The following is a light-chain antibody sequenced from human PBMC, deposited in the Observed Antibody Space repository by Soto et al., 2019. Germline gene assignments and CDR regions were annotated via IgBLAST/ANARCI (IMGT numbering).Light chain of an antibody. J-gene: IGKJ1*01. Sequence: EIVLTQSPGTLSLSPGERATLSCRASQSVSNNYLAWYQQQPGEAPMLLFYVASIGASVTPNMISGSGSTTDFPLTISRLEPEDVAQYYCHQYSNAPHTFGPGTKVDIK. CDR1: QSVSNNY. CDR2: VAS. V-gene: IGKV3-20*01. CDR3: HQYSNAPHT.